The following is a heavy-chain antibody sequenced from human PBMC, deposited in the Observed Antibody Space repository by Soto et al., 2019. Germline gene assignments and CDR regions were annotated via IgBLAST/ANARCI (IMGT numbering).Heavy chain of an antibody. D-gene: IGHD3-22*01. CDR2: INPSGGST. CDR3: ARGLFSPYYYYGMDV. V-gene: IGHV1-46*01. CDR1: GYTFTSYX. J-gene: IGHJ6*02. Sequence: ASVKVSCKASGYTFTSYXMHWVRXAPGQGLEWMGIINPSGGSTSYAQKFQGRVTMTRDTSTSTVYMELSSLRSEDTAVYYCARGLFSPYYYYGMDVWGQGTTVTVSS.